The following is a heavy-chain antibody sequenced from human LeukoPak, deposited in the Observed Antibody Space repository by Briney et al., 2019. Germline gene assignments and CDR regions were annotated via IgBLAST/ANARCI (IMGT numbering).Heavy chain of an antibody. CDR2: INPGGGSI. D-gene: IGHD6-19*01. J-gene: IGHJ6*03. Sequence: ASVKVSCKASGYTFTNYYMHWVRQAPGQGLEWMGIINPGGGSITYAQKFQGRVTMTRDMSTSTIYMDLRSLRSDDTAVYYCARDLRYSSGWSASGMDVWGKGTTVTISS. CDR1: GYTFTNYY. V-gene: IGHV1-46*01. CDR3: ARDLRYSSGWSASGMDV.